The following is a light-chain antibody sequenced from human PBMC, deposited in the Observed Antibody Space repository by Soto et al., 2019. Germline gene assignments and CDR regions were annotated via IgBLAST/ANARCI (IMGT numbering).Light chain of an antibody. CDR1: QSISVW. V-gene: IGKV1-5*03. Sequence: DIQMTQSPSTLSGSVGDRVTITCRASQSISVWLAGYQQKAGKAPNLLIYKASRLESGVPSRFSGSGSETEFTLTISGLQPGDSATYYCQQYNSYSPTFGQGTKVDIK. J-gene: IGKJ1*01. CDR3: QQYNSYSPT. CDR2: KAS.